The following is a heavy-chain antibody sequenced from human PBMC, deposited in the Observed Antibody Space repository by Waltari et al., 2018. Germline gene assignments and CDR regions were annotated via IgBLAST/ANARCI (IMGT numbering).Heavy chain of an antibody. Sequence: QVQLVQSGAEVKKPGASVKVSCKDSGYTFSNFAIHWVRQAPGQRLERMGWITAGNDNTKYSQKFQGRLTITRDTSASTAYMELSSLTSEDTAVYYCAAFTSGWSYGMDVWGQGTTVTVSS. V-gene: IGHV1-3*01. CDR1: GYTFSNFA. D-gene: IGHD6-19*01. CDR2: ITAGNDNT. CDR3: AAFTSGWSYGMDV. J-gene: IGHJ6*02.